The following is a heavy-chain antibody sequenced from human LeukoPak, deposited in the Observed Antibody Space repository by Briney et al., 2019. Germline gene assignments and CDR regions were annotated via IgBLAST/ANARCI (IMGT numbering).Heavy chain of an antibody. V-gene: IGHV4-59*01. CDR3: ARSVFWTGYYHFDY. CDR2: IYYSGST. Sequence: SETPSLTCTVSGGSISSYYWSWIRQPPGKGLEYIGYIYYSGSTNYNPSLKSRVTISVDTSKNQFSLKLSSVTAADTAVYYCARSVFWTGYYHFDYWGQGTLVTVSS. CDR1: GGSISSYY. J-gene: IGHJ4*02. D-gene: IGHD3/OR15-3a*01.